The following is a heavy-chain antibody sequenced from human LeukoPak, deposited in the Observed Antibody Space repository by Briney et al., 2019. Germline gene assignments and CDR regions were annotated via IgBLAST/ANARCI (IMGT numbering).Heavy chain of an antibody. J-gene: IGHJ6*03. Sequence: SETLSLTCTVSGGSISSSNSYWGWLRQPPGKGLEWIGGIYYSGITYYNPSLKSRVTISVDTSKNQFSLKLSSVTAADTAVYYCAREITWHMDVWGKGTTVTVSS. CDR2: IYYSGIT. D-gene: IGHD1-14*01. V-gene: IGHV4-39*07. CDR3: AREITWHMDV. CDR1: GGSISSSNSY.